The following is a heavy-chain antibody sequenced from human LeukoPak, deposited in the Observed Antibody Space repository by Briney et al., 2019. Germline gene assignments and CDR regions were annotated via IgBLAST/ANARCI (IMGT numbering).Heavy chain of an antibody. CDR1: GFTFSSYS. Sequence: PGGSLRLSCAASGFTFSSYSMNWVRQAPGKGLEWVSSISSSSSYIYYADSVKGRFTISRDNAENSLYLQMNSLRAEDTAVYYCAREARDYYDSSGYYYMIDYWGQGTLVTVSS. D-gene: IGHD3-22*01. J-gene: IGHJ4*02. V-gene: IGHV3-21*01. CDR3: AREARDYYDSSGYYYMIDY. CDR2: ISSSSSYI.